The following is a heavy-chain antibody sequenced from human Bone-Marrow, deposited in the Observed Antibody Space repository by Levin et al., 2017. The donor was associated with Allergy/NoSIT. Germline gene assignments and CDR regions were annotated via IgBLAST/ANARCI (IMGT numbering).Heavy chain of an antibody. J-gene: IGHJ6*04. Sequence: SQTLSLTCTVSGGSISSSSYYWGWIRQPPGKGLEWIGTIYYSGSTYYNPSLKSRVTISIDTSKNQFSLKLSSVTAADTAVYDCAREVAYDGPSDYSGMDVWGEGTTVTVSS. CDR1: GGSISSSSYY. D-gene: IGHD5-12*01. CDR2: IYYSGST. CDR3: AREVAYDGPSDYSGMDV. V-gene: IGHV4-39*07.